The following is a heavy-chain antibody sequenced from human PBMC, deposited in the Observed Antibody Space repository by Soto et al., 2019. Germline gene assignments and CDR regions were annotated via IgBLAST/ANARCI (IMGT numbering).Heavy chain of an antibody. CDR1: GFTFSDYY. J-gene: IGHJ3*02. V-gene: IGHV3-11*05. CDR3: AREGGSYVLSAFDI. Sequence: QVQLVESGGGLVKPGGSLRLSCAASGFTFSDYYMSWIRQAPGKGLEWVSYISSSSSYTNYAGSVKGRFTISRDNAKNALYLQMNSLSAEDTAVYYCAREGGSYVLSAFDIWGQGTMVTVSS. CDR2: ISSSSSYT. D-gene: IGHD1-26*01.